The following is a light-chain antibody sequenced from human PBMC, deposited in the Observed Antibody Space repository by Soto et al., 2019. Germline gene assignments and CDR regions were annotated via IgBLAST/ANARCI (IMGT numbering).Light chain of an antibody. J-gene: IGKJ1*01. CDR1: QSVSSN. CDR2: GAS. Sequence: IAITQAPSTFYASAAYIASVSCRAGQSVSSNLAWYQQKPGQAPRLLIYGASTRATGIPARFSGSGSGTEFTLTISSLESEDFAVYYCQQDNYWTRTFGQGTKVDIK. V-gene: IGKV3-15*01. CDR3: QQDNYWTRT.